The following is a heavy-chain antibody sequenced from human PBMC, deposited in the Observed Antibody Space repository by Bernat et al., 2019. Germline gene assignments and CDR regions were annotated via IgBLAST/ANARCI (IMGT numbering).Heavy chain of an antibody. CDR3: ARDNERLYCSSTSCYDLGFDY. V-gene: IGHV3-30-3*01. Sequence: QVQLVESGGGVVQPGRSLRLSCAASGFTFSSYAMHWVRQAPGKGLEWVAVISYDGSNKYYADSVKGRFTISRDNSKNTLYLQMNSLRAEDTAVYYCARDNERLYCSSTSCYDLGFDYWGQGTLVTVSS. J-gene: IGHJ4*02. CDR1: GFTFSSYA. CDR2: ISYDGSNK. D-gene: IGHD2-2*01.